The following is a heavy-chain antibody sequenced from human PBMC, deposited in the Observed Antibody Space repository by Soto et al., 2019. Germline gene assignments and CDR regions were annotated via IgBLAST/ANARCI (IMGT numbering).Heavy chain of an antibody. CDR3: AREKIYDYVWGSYRPNPLDY. D-gene: IGHD3-16*02. V-gene: IGHV3-30-3*01. J-gene: IGHJ4*02. CDR1: GFTFSSYA. Sequence: GGSLRLSCAASGFTFSSYAMHWVRQAPGKGLEWVAVISYDGSNKYYADSVKGRFTISRDNSKNTLYLQMNSLRAEDTAVYYFAREKIYDYVWGSYRPNPLDYWGQGTLVTVSS. CDR2: ISYDGSNK.